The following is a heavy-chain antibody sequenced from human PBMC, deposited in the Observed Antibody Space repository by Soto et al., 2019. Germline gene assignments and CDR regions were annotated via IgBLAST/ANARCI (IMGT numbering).Heavy chain of an antibody. D-gene: IGHD3-3*01. CDR1: GYTFTSYD. CDR2: MNPNSGNT. CDR3: AXXPLLRFXEWLSYAEYYFDY. Sequence: VKVSCKASGYTFTSYDINWVRQATGQGLERMGWMNPNSGNTGYAQKFQGRVTMTRNTSISTAYMELSSLRSEDTAVYYCAXXPLLRFXEWLSYAEYYFDYWGQGTLVTVSS. J-gene: IGHJ4*02. V-gene: IGHV1-8*01.